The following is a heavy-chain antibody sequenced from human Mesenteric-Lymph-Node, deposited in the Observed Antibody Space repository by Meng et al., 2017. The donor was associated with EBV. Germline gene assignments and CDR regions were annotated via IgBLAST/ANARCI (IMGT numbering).Heavy chain of an antibody. V-gene: IGHV4-34*01. J-gene: IGHJ4*02. CDR2: INHSGST. CDR3: ARGEKGPIDY. CDR1: GGSFSGYY. Sequence: QVQLKQWGAVLLRPSTTLSLTCAVYGGSFSGYYWSWIRQPPGKGLEWIGEINHSGSTNYNPSLKSRVTISVDTSKNQFSLKLSSVTAADTAVYYCARGEKGPIDYWGQGTLVTVSS.